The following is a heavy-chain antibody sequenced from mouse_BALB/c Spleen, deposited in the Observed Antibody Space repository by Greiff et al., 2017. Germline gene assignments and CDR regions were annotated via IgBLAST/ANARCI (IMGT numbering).Heavy chain of an antibody. D-gene: IGHD2-10*02. CDR3: ARRAYGNSWAY. CDR1: GYTFSSYW. J-gene: IGHJ3*01. V-gene: IGHV1-9*01. CDR2: ILPGSGST. Sequence: QVQLQQSGAELMKPGASVKISCKATGYTFSSYWIEWVKQRPGHGLEWIGEILPGSGSTKYNEKFKGKATFTADTSSNTAYMQLSSLTSEDSAVYYCARRAYGNSWAYWGQGTLVTVSA.